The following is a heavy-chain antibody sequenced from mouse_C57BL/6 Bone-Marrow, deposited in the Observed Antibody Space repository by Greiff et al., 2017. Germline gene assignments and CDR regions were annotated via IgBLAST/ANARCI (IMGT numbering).Heavy chain of an antibody. Sequence: DVMLVESGGDLVKPGGSLKLSCAASGFTFSSYGMSWVRQTPDKRLEWVATISSGGSYTYYPDSVKGRFTISRDNAKNTLYLQMSSLKSEDTAMYYCARRGYDGYYDWFAYWGQGTLVTVSA. V-gene: IGHV5-6*02. J-gene: IGHJ3*01. CDR2: ISSGGSYT. D-gene: IGHD2-3*01. CDR1: GFTFSSYG. CDR3: ARRGYDGYYDWFAY.